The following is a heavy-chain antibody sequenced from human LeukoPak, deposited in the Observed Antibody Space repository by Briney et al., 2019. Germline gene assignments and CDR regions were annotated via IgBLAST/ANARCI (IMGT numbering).Heavy chain of an antibody. CDR3: ATQPDDAFDI. V-gene: IGHV4-39*07. CDR2: IYYSGST. D-gene: IGHD1-14*01. CDR1: GGSISSSSYY. Sequence: SETLSLTCTVSGGSISSSSYYWGWIRQPPGKGLEWIGSIYYSGSTYYNPSLKSRVTISVDTSKNQFSLKLSSVTAADTAVYYCATQPDDAFDIWGQGTMVTVSS. J-gene: IGHJ3*02.